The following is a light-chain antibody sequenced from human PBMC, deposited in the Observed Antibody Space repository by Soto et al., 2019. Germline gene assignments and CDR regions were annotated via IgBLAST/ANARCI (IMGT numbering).Light chain of an antibody. CDR2: GAS. CDR3: QQYNNWYT. J-gene: IGKJ2*01. Sequence: EIVMTQSPSTLSVSPGERATLSCRASQSVSSNLAWFQQKPGQSPRLVIYGASTRATGIPARFSGSGSGTEFTLTISSLQSEDFAVYYCQQYNNWYTFGQGTKLETK. V-gene: IGKV3-15*01. CDR1: QSVSSN.